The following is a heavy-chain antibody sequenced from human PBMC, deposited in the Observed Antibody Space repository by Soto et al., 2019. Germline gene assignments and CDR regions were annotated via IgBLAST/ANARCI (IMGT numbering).Heavy chain of an antibody. Sequence: GGSLRLSCAASGFTFDDYTMHWVRQAPGKGLEWVSLISWDGGSTYYADSVKGRFTISRDNSKNSLYLQMNSLRTEDTALYYCAKGAADLFDFDYWGQGTLVTVSS. CDR2: ISWDGGST. V-gene: IGHV3-43*01. D-gene: IGHD6-25*01. CDR1: GFTFDDYT. CDR3: AKGAADLFDFDY. J-gene: IGHJ4*02.